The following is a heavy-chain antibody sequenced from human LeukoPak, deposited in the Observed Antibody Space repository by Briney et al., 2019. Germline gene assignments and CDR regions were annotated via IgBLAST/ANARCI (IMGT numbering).Heavy chain of an antibody. CDR2: IIPTLGIA. Sequence: SVKVSCKASGDTFSSYAISWVRQAPGQGLEWMGRIIPTLGIANYAQKFQGRVTITADKSTSTAYMELSSLRSEDTAVYYCARSSPPGYYGSGSYYSIYYGMDVWGQGTTVTVSS. V-gene: IGHV1-69*04. CDR3: ARSSPPGYYGSGSYYSIYYGMDV. D-gene: IGHD3-10*01. J-gene: IGHJ6*02. CDR1: GDTFSSYA.